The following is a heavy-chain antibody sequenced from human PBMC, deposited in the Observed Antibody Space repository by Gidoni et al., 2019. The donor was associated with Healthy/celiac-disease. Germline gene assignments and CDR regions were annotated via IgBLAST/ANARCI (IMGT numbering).Heavy chain of an antibody. CDR2: LYSSGST. D-gene: IGHD6-19*01. CDR1: GCSISSSSYY. CDR3: ARQQWLAYYYGMDV. J-gene: IGHJ6*02. V-gene: IGHV4-39*01. Sequence: QLQLQESGSGLVKPSETLSLTCTVSGCSISSSSYYWGCIRQTPGQGVEWIGGLYSSGSTYYNPSLKSRVTISVDTSKNQFSLKLSSVTAADTAVYYCARQQWLAYYYGMDVWGQGTTVTVSS.